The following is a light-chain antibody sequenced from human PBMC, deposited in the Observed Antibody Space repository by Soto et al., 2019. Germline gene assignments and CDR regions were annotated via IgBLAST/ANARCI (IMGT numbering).Light chain of an antibody. CDR3: QQSYSTPIT. CDR2: AAS. CDR1: QSISSY. J-gene: IGKJ5*01. Sequence: DIHMTHSPSSLSASVLDRVRITLLASQSISSYLNWYQQKPGKAPKLLIYAASSLQSGVPSRFSGSGSGTDFTLTISSLQPEDFATYYCQQSYSTPITFGQGTRLEI. V-gene: IGKV1-39*01.